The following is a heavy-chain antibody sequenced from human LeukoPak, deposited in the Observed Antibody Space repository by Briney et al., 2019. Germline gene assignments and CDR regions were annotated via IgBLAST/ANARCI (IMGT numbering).Heavy chain of an antibody. V-gene: IGHV3-23*01. J-gene: IGHJ4*02. CDR2: INPSSGNT. CDR3: AKEHMAAAVYYFDY. Sequence: GGSLRLSCAASGFTLTSYAMSWVRQAPGKGLEWVSSINPSSGNTYYADSVKGRFTIFGDNSKNTLYLQMNSLRAEDTAVYYCAKEHMAAAVYYFDYWGQGTLVTVSS. CDR1: GFTLTSYA. D-gene: IGHD2-15*01.